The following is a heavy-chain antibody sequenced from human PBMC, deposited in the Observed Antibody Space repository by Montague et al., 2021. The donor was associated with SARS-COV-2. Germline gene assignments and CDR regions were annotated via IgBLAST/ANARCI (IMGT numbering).Heavy chain of an antibody. CDR2: FFYSGST. Sequence: SETLSLTCTVSGGSLSSSSYYWGWIRQPPGKGLERVGSFFYSGSTYYNPSLKSRVTISVDTSKNQFSLKLSSVTAADTAVYYCARPKQQLALDYWRQGTLVTVSS. J-gene: IGHJ4*02. V-gene: IGHV4-39*01. D-gene: IGHD6-13*01. CDR3: ARPKQQLALDY. CDR1: GGSLSSSSYY.